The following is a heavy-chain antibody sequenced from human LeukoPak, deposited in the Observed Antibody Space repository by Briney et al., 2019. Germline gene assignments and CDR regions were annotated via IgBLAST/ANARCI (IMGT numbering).Heavy chain of an antibody. D-gene: IGHD3-10*01. CDR1: GYTFTSYD. CDR3: ATGRLLWFGSYYMTPKAKWWFDP. J-gene: IGHJ5*02. CDR2: MNPNSGNT. V-gene: IGHV1-8*03. Sequence: ASVKVSCKASGYTFTSYDINWVRQATGQGLEWMGWMNPNSGNTGYAQKFQGRVTITRNTSISTAYMELSSLRSEDTAVYYCATGRLLWFGSYYMTPKAKWWFDPWGQGTLVTVSS.